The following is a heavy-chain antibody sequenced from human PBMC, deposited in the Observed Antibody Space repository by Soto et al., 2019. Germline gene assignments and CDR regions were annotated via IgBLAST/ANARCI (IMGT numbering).Heavy chain of an antibody. D-gene: IGHD2-15*01. CDR2: IIPLFGST. V-gene: IGHV1-69*01. CDR1: GDAFSTFA. CDR3: AREGYCSSGSCSFDGFDV. J-gene: IGHJ3*01. Sequence: QVQLVQSGAEVQKPGSSVKVSCKASGDAFSTFAITWVRQAPGQGLEWLGGIIPLFGSTKYAQKFQGGVTITADESSSTVYMNLSGLKSEDTAVYYCAREGYCSSGSCSFDGFDVWGQGTMVTVSS.